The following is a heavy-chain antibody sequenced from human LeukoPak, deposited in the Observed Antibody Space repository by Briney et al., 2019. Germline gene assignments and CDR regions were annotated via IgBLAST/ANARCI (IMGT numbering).Heavy chain of an antibody. CDR2: IGASGGGS. D-gene: IGHD3-10*01. Sequence: PGGSLRLSCAASGFAFSSYAMSWVRQAPGKGLEWVSAIGASGGGSFDADFVKGRFTLSRDNSKNMLFLQINSLRAEDTAVYYCAKHYGSGTYYNYFDYWGQGTLVTVSS. CDR1: GFAFSSYA. V-gene: IGHV3-23*01. J-gene: IGHJ4*02. CDR3: AKHYGSGTYYNYFDY.